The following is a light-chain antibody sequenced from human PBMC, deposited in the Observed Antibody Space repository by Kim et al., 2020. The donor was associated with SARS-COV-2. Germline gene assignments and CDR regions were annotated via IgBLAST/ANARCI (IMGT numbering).Light chain of an antibody. Sequence: SSELTQDPAVFVALGQTVRITCQGDSLRRYYASWYQQKPGQAPVLVINAENNRPSGIPDRFSGFRSGNTASLTITGAQAEDEADYYCNSRDSSGDYMVFG. CDR2: AEN. V-gene: IGLV3-19*01. J-gene: IGLJ2*01. CDR3: NSRDSSGDYMV. CDR1: SLRRYY.